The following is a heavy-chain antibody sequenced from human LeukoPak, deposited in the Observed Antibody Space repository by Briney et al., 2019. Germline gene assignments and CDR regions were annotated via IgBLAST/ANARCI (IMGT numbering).Heavy chain of an antibody. Sequence: PSETLSLTCTVSGGSISSGSYYWSWIRQPAGKGLEWIGRIYTSGSTNYNPSLKSRVTISVDTSKNQFSLKLSSVTAADTAVYYCARGIVGATQFDYWGQGTLVTVSS. D-gene: IGHD1-26*01. V-gene: IGHV4-61*02. CDR1: GGSISSGSYY. CDR2: IYTSGST. J-gene: IGHJ4*02. CDR3: ARGIVGATQFDY.